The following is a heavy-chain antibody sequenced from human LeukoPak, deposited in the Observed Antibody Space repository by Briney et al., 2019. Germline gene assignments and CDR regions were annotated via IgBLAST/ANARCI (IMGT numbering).Heavy chain of an antibody. J-gene: IGHJ6*02. CDR2: IHSDGGAT. CDR3: SRDMVGATKFSHRGTDV. CDR1: GFNFNHYW. V-gene: IGHV3-74*01. D-gene: IGHD1-26*01. Sequence: GGSLRLSCAASGFNFNHYWMNWVRQGPGKRLVWVSRIHSDGGATRYADSVKGRFTISRDNAKNTLYLQMNDLTAEDTGVYYCSRDMVGATKFSHRGTDVWGQGTTVTVSS.